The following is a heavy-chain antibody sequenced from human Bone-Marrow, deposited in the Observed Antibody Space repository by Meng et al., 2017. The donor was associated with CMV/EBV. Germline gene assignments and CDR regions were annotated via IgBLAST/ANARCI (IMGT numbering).Heavy chain of an antibody. V-gene: IGHV4-4*02. J-gene: IGHJ4*02. CDR1: GGSITISNW. CDR2: FSQSGST. CDR3: ATQDAFCSVF. Sequence: SETLSLTCAVSGGSITISNWWSWVRQPPGKGLEWIGEFSQSGSTNYSPSLKSRVTMSLDKSKNQFSLQLSSVTAADTAVYYCATQDAFCSVFWGQGALVPISS. D-gene: IGHD2-15*01.